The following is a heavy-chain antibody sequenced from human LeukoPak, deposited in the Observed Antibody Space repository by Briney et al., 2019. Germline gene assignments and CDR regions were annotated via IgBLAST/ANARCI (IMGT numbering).Heavy chain of an antibody. CDR1: GFTFTSSA. Sequence: GASAKVSCKASGFTFTSSAVQWVRQARGQRLEWIGWIVVGSDNTDYAQKFQERVTITRDMSTTTAYMELSSLRSEDTAVYYCAADIDYYDGSGYYKNFDYWGQGTLVTVSS. D-gene: IGHD3-22*01. V-gene: IGHV1-58*01. CDR2: IVVGSDNT. J-gene: IGHJ4*02. CDR3: AADIDYYDGSGYYKNFDY.